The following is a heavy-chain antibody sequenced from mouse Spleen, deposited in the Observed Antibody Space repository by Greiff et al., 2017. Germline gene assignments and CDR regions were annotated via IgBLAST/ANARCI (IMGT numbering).Heavy chain of an antibody. J-gene: IGHJ4*01. V-gene: IGHV5-4*01. D-gene: IGHD4-1*01. CDR3: ARERELGFMDY. CDR2: ISDGGSYT. Sequence: EVMLVESGGGLVKPGGSLKLSCAASGFTFSSYAMSWVRQTPEKRLEWVATISDGGSYTYYPDNVKGRFTISRDNAKNNLYLQMSHLKSEDTAMYYCARERELGFMDYWGQGTSVTVSS. CDR1: GFTFSSYA.